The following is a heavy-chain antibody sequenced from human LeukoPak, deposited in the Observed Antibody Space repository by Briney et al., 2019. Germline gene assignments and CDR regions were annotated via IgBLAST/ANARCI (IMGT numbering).Heavy chain of an antibody. J-gene: IGHJ4*02. V-gene: IGHV1-69*13. CDR1: GGTFSSYA. CDR2: IIPIFGTA. CDR3: ARLDGSGTPRDY. Sequence: GASVKVSCKASGGTFSSYAISWVRQAPGQGLEWMGGIIPIFGTANYAQKFQGRVTITADESTSTAYMELSSLRSEDTAVHYCARLDGSGTPRDYWGQGTLVTVSS. D-gene: IGHD3-10*01.